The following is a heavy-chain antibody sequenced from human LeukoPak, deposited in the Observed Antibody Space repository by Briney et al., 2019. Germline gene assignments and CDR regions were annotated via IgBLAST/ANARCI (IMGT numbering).Heavy chain of an antibody. D-gene: IGHD1-26*01. J-gene: IGHJ4*02. V-gene: IGHV4-39*07. CDR3: ARALYSGSSVDY. CDR1: GGSISSSSYY. Sequence: SETLSLTCTVSGGSISSSSYYWGWIRQPPGKGLEWIGSIYYSGSTNYNPSLKSRVTMSVDTSKNQFSLKLSSVTAADTAVYYCARALYSGSSVDYWGQGTLVTVSS. CDR2: IYYSGST.